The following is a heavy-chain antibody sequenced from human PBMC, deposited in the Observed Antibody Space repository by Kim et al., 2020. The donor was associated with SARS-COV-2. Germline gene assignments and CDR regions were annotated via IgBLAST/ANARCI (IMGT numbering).Heavy chain of an antibody. Sequence: ASVKVSCKASGYTLTTYAIHWVRQAPGQTLEWMGWINTGNGDTKYSQKFQDRVRFTRDASANTASMELTSLRSEDTAVFYCARGLRQWELLPFDYWGQGTLVIVSS. CDR3: ARGLRQWELLPFDY. J-gene: IGHJ4*02. CDR1: GYTLTTYA. D-gene: IGHD1-26*01. V-gene: IGHV1-3*04. CDR2: INTGNGDT.